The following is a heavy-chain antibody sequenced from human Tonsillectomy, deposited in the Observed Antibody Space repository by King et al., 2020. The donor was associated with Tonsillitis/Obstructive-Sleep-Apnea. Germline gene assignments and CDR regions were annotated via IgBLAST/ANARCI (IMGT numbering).Heavy chain of an antibody. CDR1: GFTVSSNY. D-gene: IGHD2-2*01. Sequence: VQLVESGGGLIQPGGSLRLSCAASGFTVSSNYMSWVRQAPGKGLEWVSVFYSGGSTYYADSVKGRFTISRDNSKNTLYLQMNSLRAEDTAVYYCARTTGCSSTSCYPLDYWGQGTLVTVSS. CDR3: ARTTGCSSTSCYPLDY. V-gene: IGHV3-53*01. J-gene: IGHJ4*02. CDR2: FYSGGST.